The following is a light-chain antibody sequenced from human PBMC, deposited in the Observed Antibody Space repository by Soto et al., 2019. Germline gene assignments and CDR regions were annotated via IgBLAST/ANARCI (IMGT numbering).Light chain of an antibody. CDR1: QSVAGN. J-gene: IGKJ4*01. CDR2: GVS. V-gene: IGKV3-15*01. CDR3: QQSNNWPPLT. Sequence: EIVMTHSLATLSVSTGETATLSCRASQSVAGNLAWYQQKPGQPPRLLIYGVSTRATGVPARFSGSGSETDFSLTISSLQIEDFALYYCQQSNNWPPLTFGGGTKVDI.